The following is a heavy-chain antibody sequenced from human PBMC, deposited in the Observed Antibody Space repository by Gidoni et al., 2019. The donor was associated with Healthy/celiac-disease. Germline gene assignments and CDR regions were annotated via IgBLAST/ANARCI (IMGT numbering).Heavy chain of an antibody. CDR1: GGTFSSYA. J-gene: IGHJ4*02. CDR2: IIPIFGTA. Sequence: QAQLVQSGAEVKKPGSSLTLSCTASGGTFSSYAISWVRQAPGQGLEWMGGIIPIFGTASYAQKFQGRVTITAYESTSTAYMELSSLRSEHTAVYYCAQTRGRYLALEGEDSFDYWGQGTLVTVSS. D-gene: IGHD3-9*01. CDR3: AQTRGRYLALEGEDSFDY. V-gene: IGHV1-69*01.